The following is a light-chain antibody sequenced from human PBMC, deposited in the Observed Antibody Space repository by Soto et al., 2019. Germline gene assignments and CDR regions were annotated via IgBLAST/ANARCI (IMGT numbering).Light chain of an antibody. J-gene: IGKJ2*01. CDR2: GAA. CDR1: QSVSSSY. CDR3: QQYGISPYT. V-gene: IGKV3-20*01. Sequence: EIVLTQSPGTLSFSPGERATLSCRASQSVSSSYLAWYQQKPGQAPRLLIYGAASRASGIPDRFSGSGSGIDFTLTVSRLEPEDFAVYYCQQYGISPYTFGQGTKLEIK.